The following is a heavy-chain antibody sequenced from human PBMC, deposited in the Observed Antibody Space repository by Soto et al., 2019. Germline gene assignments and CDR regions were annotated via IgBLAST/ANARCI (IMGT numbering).Heavy chain of an antibody. Sequence: PETLSLTCTVSGGSVSSVSYYWSWIRQPPGKGLEWIGYIYYSGSTNYNPSLKSRVTMSVDTSKNQFSLKLSSVTAADTAVYYFAIYCSSVTCHGCSPWGQRTLVTVSS. CDR1: GGSVSSVSYY. J-gene: IGHJ5*02. D-gene: IGHD2-2*01. V-gene: IGHV4-61*01. CDR3: AIYCSSVTCHGCSP. CDR2: IYYSGST.